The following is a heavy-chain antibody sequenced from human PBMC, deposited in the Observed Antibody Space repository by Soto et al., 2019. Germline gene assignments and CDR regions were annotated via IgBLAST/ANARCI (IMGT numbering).Heavy chain of an antibody. J-gene: IGHJ4*02. CDR2: IWYDGSNK. D-gene: IGHD3-22*01. CDR3: ARDVQYYDSSGYSELGY. Sequence: GGSLRLSCAASGFTFSSYGMHWVRQAPGKGLEWVAVIWYDGSNKYYADSVKGRFTISRDNSKNTLYLQMNSLRAEDTAVYYCARDVQYYDSSGYSELGYWGQGTLVTVS. CDR1: GFTFSSYG. V-gene: IGHV3-33*01.